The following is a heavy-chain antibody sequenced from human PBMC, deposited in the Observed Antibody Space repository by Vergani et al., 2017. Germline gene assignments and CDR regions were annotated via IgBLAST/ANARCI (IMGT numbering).Heavy chain of an antibody. CDR3: TSRDNNRWN. Sequence: EVQLVESGGGMVQPGGSLRLSCADSGFTFSSFWMSWIRKAQGKGLEWVANIKQDGSEKYYVDSVKGRFSISIDNAKNSLYLEMSSLRVEDTAVYYCTSRDNNRWNWGQGTLVTVSS. J-gene: IGHJ4*02. D-gene: IGHD2/OR15-2a*01. V-gene: IGHV3-7*01. CDR1: GFTFSSFW. CDR2: IKQDGSEK.